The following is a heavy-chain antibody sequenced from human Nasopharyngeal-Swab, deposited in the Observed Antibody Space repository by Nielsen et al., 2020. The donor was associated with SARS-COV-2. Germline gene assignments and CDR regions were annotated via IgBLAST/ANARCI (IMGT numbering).Heavy chain of an antibody. D-gene: IGHD3-3*01. CDR1: GFTFSSYA. J-gene: IGHJ6*03. Sequence: GESLKISCAASGFTFSSYAMHWVRQAPGKGLEWVAVISYDGSNKYYADSVKGRFTISRDNSKNTLYLQMNSLRAEDTAVYYCARDWLPLAYDFWSGYPLGYYMDVWGKGTTVTVSS. CDR2: ISYDGSNK. V-gene: IGHV3-30-3*01. CDR3: ARDWLPLAYDFWSGYPLGYYMDV.